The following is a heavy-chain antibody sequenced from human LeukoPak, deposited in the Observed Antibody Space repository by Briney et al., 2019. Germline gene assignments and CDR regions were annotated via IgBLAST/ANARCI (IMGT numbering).Heavy chain of an antibody. Sequence: SETLSLTCAVYGGSFSGYYWSWIRQPPGKGLEWIGEINHSGSTNYNPSLKSRVTVSVDTSKNQFSLKLSSVTAADTAVYYCARGSPPITMVRGVIPCGMDVWGKGTTVTVSS. CDR1: GGSFSGYY. CDR3: ARGSPPITMVRGVIPCGMDV. CDR2: INHSGST. V-gene: IGHV4-34*01. J-gene: IGHJ6*04. D-gene: IGHD3-10*01.